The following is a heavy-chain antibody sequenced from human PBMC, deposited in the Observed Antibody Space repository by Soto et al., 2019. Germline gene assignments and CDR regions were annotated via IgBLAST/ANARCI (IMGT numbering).Heavy chain of an antibody. CDR2: IYYSGST. J-gene: IGHJ5*02. CDR3: ARRGGLPGA. CDR1: GGSISSSSYY. Sequence: SETLSLTCTVSGGSISSSSYYWGWIRQPPGKGLEWIGSIYYSGSTYYNPSLKSRVTISVDTSKNQFSLKLSSVAAADTAVYYCARRGGLPGAWGQGTLVTVSS. D-gene: IGHD3-10*01. V-gene: IGHV4-39*01.